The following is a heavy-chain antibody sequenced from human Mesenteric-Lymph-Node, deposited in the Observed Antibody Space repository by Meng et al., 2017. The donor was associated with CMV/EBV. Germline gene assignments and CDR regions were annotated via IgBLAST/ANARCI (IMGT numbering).Heavy chain of an antibody. J-gene: IGHJ4*02. CDR3: ASLAPLNNTKDKIPSGY. CDR2: INHSGST. V-gene: IGHV4-34*01. CDR1: GGSCSAYY. Sequence: QVQLQQWGAGLLKPSETLSRTCAVYGGSCSAYYWSWIGQPPGKGLEWIGEINHSGSTNYNPSLKSRITISVDTSKNQFSLKLTSVTAADTAVYFCASLAPLNNTKDKIPSGYWGQGTLVTVSS. D-gene: IGHD1-14*01.